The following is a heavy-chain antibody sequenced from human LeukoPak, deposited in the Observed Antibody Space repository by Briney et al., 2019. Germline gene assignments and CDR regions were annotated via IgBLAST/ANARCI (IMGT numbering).Heavy chain of an antibody. CDR1: GFTFSSYW. CDR2: IKQDGSEK. CDR3: ARDGGGYDGGIFSWYFDY. J-gene: IGHJ4*02. D-gene: IGHD5-12*01. Sequence: GGSLRLSCAASGFTFSSYWMSWVRQAPGKGLEWVANIKQDGSEKYYVDSVKGRFTISRDNAKNSLYLQMNSLRAEDTAVYYCARDGGGYDGGIFSWYFDYWGQGTLVTVSS. V-gene: IGHV3-7*01.